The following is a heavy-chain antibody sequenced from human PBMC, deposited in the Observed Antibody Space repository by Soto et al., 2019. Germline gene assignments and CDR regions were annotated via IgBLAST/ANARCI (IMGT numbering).Heavy chain of an antibody. CDR3: AKDIRLYDLYWYFDL. D-gene: IGHD3-3*01. CDR2: LSASGVST. J-gene: IGHJ2*01. V-gene: IGHV3-23*01. Sequence: EVQLLESGGGLVQPGGSLRLSCAASGFTFSSYAMSWVRQAPGKGLEWVSALSASGVSTYYADSVKGRFTISRDNSKNTLYLQMNSLRAGDTAVYYCAKDIRLYDLYWYFDLWGRGTLVTVAS. CDR1: GFTFSSYA.